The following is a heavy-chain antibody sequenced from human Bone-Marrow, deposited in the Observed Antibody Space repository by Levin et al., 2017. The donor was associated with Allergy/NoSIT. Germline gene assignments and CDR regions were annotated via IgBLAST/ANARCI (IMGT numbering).Heavy chain of an antibody. Sequence: PSETLSLTCSVSGASITSGDHYWSWIRQSPGKGLEWIGYIYYSGSTYYNPSLMTRITISLDPTKNHFSLKLRSVTVADTAVYYCASLSYYYGAGTHPDEDYWGQGALVIVSS. CDR2: IYYSGST. J-gene: IGHJ4*02. V-gene: IGHV4-30-4*01. D-gene: IGHD3-10*01. CDR3: ASLSYYYGAGTHPDEDY. CDR1: GASITSGDHY.